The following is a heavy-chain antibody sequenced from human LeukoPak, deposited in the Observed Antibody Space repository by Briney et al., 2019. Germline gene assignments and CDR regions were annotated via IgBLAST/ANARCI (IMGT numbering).Heavy chain of an antibody. D-gene: IGHD1-26*01. CDR3: ARVPLGATNREPKDNWFDP. V-gene: IGHV4-59*01. J-gene: IGHJ5*02. CDR2: IYYSGST. Sequence: SETLSLTCTVSGGSISSYYWSWIRQPPGKGLEWIGYIYYSGSTNYNPSLKSRVTISVDTSKNQFSLKLSSVTAADTAVYYCARVPLGATNREPKDNWFDPWGQGTLVTVSS. CDR1: GGSISSYY.